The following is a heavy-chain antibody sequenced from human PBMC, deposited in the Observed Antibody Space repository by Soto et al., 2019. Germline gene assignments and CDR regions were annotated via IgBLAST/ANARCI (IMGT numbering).Heavy chain of an antibody. CDR1: GFTFSSYA. J-gene: IGHJ6*02. Sequence: PGGSLRLSCAASGFTFSSYAMSWVRQAPGKGLEWVPAISGSGGSTYYADSVKGQFTISRDNSKNTLYLQMNSLRAEDTAVYYCARITMVRGVRHGMDVWGQGTTVTVSS. D-gene: IGHD3-10*01. CDR2: ISGSGGST. V-gene: IGHV3-23*01. CDR3: ARITMVRGVRHGMDV.